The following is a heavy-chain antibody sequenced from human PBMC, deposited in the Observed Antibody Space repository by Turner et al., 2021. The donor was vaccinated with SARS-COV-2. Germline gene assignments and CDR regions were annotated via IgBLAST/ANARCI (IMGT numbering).Heavy chain of an antibody. D-gene: IGHD1-20*01. V-gene: IGHV3-9*01. CDR1: RFTVYDYA. J-gene: IGHJ4*02. CDR3: AKDRWYKCNYFDY. Sequence: EVQLVASGGQLVQPGRSLKLSCAASRFTVYDYAMHWVRQAPGKGLEWVAGIRWNSGNIGYADSGKGRITKSRDNTKNSLYLQMNSLRAENPGLYDCAKDRWYKCNYFDYWGQGTLVTVSS. CDR2: IRWNSGNI.